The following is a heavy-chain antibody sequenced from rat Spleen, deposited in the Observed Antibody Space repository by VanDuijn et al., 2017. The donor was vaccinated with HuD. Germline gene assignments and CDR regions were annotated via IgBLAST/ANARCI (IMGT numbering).Heavy chain of an antibody. J-gene: IGHJ4*01. D-gene: IGHD4-5*01. V-gene: IGHV5-17*01. CDR2: ISYDGSST. CDR3: GRHGRGKTTYYYVMDA. CDR1: GFTFSNYY. Sequence: EVQLVESGGGLVQPGRSLKFSCAASGFTFSNYYMAWVRQAPTKGLEWVASISYDGSSTYYRDSVKGRFTISRDNAKNTLYLQMDSLKSEDTATYYCGRHGRGKTTYYYVMDAWGQGTSVTVSS.